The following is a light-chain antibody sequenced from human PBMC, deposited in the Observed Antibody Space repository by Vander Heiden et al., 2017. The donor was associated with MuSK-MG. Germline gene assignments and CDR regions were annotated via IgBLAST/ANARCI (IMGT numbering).Light chain of an antibody. V-gene: IGLV2-14*01. CDR2: EVS. Sequence: QSALTQPASVSGSPGQSITISCPGTSSHVGGYNYVSWYQQHPGKAPKLMSYEVSNRPSGVSNRFSGSKSGNTASLTISGLQAEDEADYYCSSYTSSSTLVFGGGTKLTVL. CDR1: SSHVGGYNY. J-gene: IGLJ2*01. CDR3: SSYTSSSTLV.